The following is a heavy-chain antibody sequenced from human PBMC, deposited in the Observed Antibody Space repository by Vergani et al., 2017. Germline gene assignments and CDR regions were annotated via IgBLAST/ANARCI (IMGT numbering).Heavy chain of an antibody. D-gene: IGHD1-20*01. J-gene: IGHJ6*02. V-gene: IGHV3-48*01. Sequence: EVQLVESGGGLVQPGGSLRLSCAASEFTFSSYSMNWVRQAPGKGLEWVSYISSSSSTIYYADSVKGRFTISRDNAKNSLYLQMNSLRAEDTAVYYCARGNWNDFYYYYGMDVWGQXP. CDR2: ISSSSSTI. CDR3: ARGNWNDFYYYYGMDV. CDR1: EFTFSSYS.